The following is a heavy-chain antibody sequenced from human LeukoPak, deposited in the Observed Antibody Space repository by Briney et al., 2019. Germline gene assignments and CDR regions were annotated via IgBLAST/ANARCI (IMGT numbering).Heavy chain of an antibody. CDR3: ARGAGNIVVVPAAMD. Sequence: ASVKVSCKASGYTFTGYYMHWVRQAPGQGLELMGWVNPNSGGTNYAQKFQGRVTMTRDTSISTAYMELSRLRSDDTAVYYCARGAGNIVVVPAAMDWGQGTLVTVSS. CDR2: VNPNSGGT. V-gene: IGHV1-2*02. CDR1: GYTFTGYY. D-gene: IGHD2-2*01. J-gene: IGHJ4*02.